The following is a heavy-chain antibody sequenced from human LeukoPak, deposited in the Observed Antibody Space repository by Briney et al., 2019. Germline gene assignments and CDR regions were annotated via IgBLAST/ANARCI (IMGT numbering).Heavy chain of an antibody. D-gene: IGHD3-22*01. CDR3: ARAGYYYDSSGYYYWYFDL. CDR2: IYYSGST. V-gene: IGHV4-59*01. Sequence: PSETLSLTCTVSGGPIRSYYRSWIRQPPGKGLEWIGYIYYSGSTNYNPSLKSRVTISVDTSKNQFSLKLSSVTAADTAVYYCARAGYYYDSSGYYYWYFDLWGRGTLVTVSS. CDR1: GGPIRSYY. J-gene: IGHJ2*01.